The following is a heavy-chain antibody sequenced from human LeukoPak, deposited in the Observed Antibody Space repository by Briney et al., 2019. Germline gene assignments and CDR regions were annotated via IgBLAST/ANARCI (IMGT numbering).Heavy chain of an antibody. D-gene: IGHD6-19*01. V-gene: IGHV4-39*07. CDR2: IYYSGST. J-gene: IGHJ4*02. Sequence: SETLSLTCTVSGGSISSSSYYWGWIRQPPGKGLEWIGSIYYSGSTYYNPSLKSRVTISVDTSKNQFSLKLSSVTAADTAVYYCAREVNSSGWYGAYYFDYWGQGTLVTVSS. CDR3: AREVNSSGWYGAYYFDY. CDR1: GGSISSSSYY.